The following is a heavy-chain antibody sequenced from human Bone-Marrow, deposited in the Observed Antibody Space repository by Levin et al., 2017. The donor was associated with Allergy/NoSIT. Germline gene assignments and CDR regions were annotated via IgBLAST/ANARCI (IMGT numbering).Heavy chain of an antibody. CDR1: GFTFSSYW. Sequence: GGSLRLSCAASGFTFSSYWMHWVRQAPGKGLVWVSRINSDGSSTSYADSVKGRFTISRDNAKNTLYLQMNSLRAEDTAVYYCARDPPMVRGVIPYYYYGMDGWGQGTTVTVSS. CDR3: ARDPPMVRGVIPYYYYGMDG. D-gene: IGHD3-10*01. V-gene: IGHV3-74*01. CDR2: INSDGSST. J-gene: IGHJ6*02.